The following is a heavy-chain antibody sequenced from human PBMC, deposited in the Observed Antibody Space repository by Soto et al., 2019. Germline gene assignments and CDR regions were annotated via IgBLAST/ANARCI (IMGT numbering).Heavy chain of an antibody. D-gene: IGHD2-15*01. Sequence: SETLSLTCTVSGDSMNNNYWSWVRQSPGKGLEWIGYIYYTGDTNYNPSLRSRLTILVDTSKNQFSLNLRSVTTVDTAVYYCARGGWSHDSWGQGALVTAPQ. J-gene: IGHJ4*02. V-gene: IGHV4-59*01. CDR2: IYYTGDT. CDR1: GDSMNNNY. CDR3: ARGGWSHDS.